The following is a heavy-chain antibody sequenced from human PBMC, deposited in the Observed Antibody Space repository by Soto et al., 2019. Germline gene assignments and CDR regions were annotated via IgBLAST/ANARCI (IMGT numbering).Heavy chain of an antibody. V-gene: IGHV3-48*02. CDR1: GFTFSSYG. D-gene: IGHD5-18*01. CDR3: ARDRPLGVHTYVCDY. J-gene: IGHJ4*02. CDR2: IIGSTSVT. Sequence: EVQLVESGGGLVQPGGSLRLSCAASGFTFSSYGMNWVRQAPGKGLEWVSHIIGSTSVTYYADSVKGRFTISRDNAKNSLFLQMNSLRDEDTAVYYCARDRPLGVHTYVCDYWGQGTLVTVSS.